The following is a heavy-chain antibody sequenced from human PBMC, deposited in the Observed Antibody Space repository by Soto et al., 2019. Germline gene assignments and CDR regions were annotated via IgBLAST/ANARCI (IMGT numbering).Heavy chain of an antibody. CDR2: ISGSGGST. Sequence: EVQLLESGGGLVQPGGSLRLSCAASGFTFSSYAMSWVRQAPGKGLEWVSAISGSGGSTYYADSVKGRFTISRDNSKNTLYLQMHTLRAEDTALYYCAKSHMHTAMVTVDFAFEYWGKGTLVTVSS. D-gene: IGHD5-18*01. CDR1: GFTFSSYA. V-gene: IGHV3-23*01. J-gene: IGHJ4*02. CDR3: AKSHMHTAMVTVDFAFEY.